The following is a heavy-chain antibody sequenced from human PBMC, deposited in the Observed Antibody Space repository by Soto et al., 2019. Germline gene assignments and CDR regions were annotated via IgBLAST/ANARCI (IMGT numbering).Heavy chain of an antibody. CDR1: GGTFSSYA. CDR3: AREGGGDCSSTSCYRYYYYGMDV. CDR2: IIPIFGTA. V-gene: IGHV1-69*13. Sequence: GASVKVSCKASGGTFSSYAISWVRQAPGQGLEWMGGIIPIFGTANYAQKFQGRVTITADESTSTAYMELSSLRSEDTAVYYCAREGGGDCSSTSCYRYYYYGMDVWGQGTTVTVSS. D-gene: IGHD2-2*01. J-gene: IGHJ6*02.